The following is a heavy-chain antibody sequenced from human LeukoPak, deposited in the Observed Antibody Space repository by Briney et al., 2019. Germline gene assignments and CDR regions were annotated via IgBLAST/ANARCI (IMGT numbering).Heavy chain of an antibody. CDR1: GFTFDDYA. Sequence: GRSLRLSCAASGFTFDDYAMHWVRQAPGKGLEWVSGISWNSGSIGYADSVKGRFTISRDNSKNTLYLQMNSLRAEDTAVYYCAKGGRLYRMGLFDYWGQGTLVTVSS. CDR3: AKGGRLYRMGLFDY. V-gene: IGHV3-9*01. CDR2: ISWNSGSI. J-gene: IGHJ4*02. D-gene: IGHD2-2*02.